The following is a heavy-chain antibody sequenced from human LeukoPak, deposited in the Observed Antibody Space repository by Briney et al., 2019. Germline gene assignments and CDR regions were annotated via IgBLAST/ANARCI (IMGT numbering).Heavy chain of an antibody. Sequence: GGSLRLSCAASGFTFSSYAMHWVRQAPGKGLEYVSAISSNGGSTYYANSVKGRFTISRDNSKNTPYLQMGSLRAEDMAVYYCARQAVADEGAFAEYFQHWGQGTLVTVSS. V-gene: IGHV3-64*01. J-gene: IGHJ1*01. CDR1: GFTFSSYA. D-gene: IGHD6-19*01. CDR2: ISSNGGST. CDR3: ARQAVADEGAFAEYFQH.